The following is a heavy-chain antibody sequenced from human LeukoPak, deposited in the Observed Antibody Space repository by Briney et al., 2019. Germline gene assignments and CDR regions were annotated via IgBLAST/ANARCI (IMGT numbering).Heavy chain of an antibody. CDR2: IRYSGHT. CDR3: ARYNWNTWFDP. D-gene: IGHD1-1*01. V-gene: IGHV4-61*01. J-gene: IGHJ5*02. Sequence: SETLSLTCTVSGDSVSNDRYYWIWIRQSPGKGLEWIAYIRYSGHTNYNPSLDTRVTISLDASKNQLSLRLYSVTAADTAMYYCARYNWNTWFDPWGQGALVTVSS. CDR1: GDSVSNDRYY.